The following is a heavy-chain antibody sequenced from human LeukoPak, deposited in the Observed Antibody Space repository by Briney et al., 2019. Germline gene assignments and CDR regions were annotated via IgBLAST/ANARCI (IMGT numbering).Heavy chain of an antibody. CDR2: ISGSGGST. CDR3: GSDSYGPFDY. Sequence: GGSLRLSCAASGFTFSSYAMSWVRQAPGKGLEWVSAISGSGGSTYYADSVKGRFTISRDNSKNTLYLQMNSLRAEDTAVYYCGSDSYGPFDYWGQGTLVTVSS. J-gene: IGHJ4*02. D-gene: IGHD5-18*01. V-gene: IGHV3-23*01. CDR1: GFTFSSYA.